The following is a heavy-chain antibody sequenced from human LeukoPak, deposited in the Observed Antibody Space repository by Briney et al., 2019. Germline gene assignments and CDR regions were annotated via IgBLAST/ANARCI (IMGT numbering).Heavy chain of an antibody. CDR3: ARDSSLRYFDWLLPQNYYYYGMDV. V-gene: IGHV3-33*01. Sequence: GGSLRLSCATSGFTFNRFGMHWVRQAPGKGLEWVAVIWYDGSNKDYADSVKGRFTISRDNSKNTLYLQMSGLRAEDTAVYYCARDSSLRYFDWLLPQNYYYYGMDVWGQGTTVTVSS. D-gene: IGHD3-9*01. J-gene: IGHJ6*02. CDR1: GFTFNRFG. CDR2: IWYDGSNK.